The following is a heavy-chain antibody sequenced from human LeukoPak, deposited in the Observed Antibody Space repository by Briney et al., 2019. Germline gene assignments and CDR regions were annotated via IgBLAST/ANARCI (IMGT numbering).Heavy chain of an antibody. CDR1: GYIFTSYW. Sequence: GASLQISCQGSGYIFTSYWIGWVRQVPGKGLEWMGIIYPGDSDTRYSPSFQGQVTISADKSISTAYLQWGSLKASDTAMYYCARRVQQLVRGDWFDPWGQGTLVTVSS. CDR3: ARRVQQLVRGDWFDP. V-gene: IGHV5-51*01. CDR2: IYPGDSDT. J-gene: IGHJ5*02. D-gene: IGHD6-13*01.